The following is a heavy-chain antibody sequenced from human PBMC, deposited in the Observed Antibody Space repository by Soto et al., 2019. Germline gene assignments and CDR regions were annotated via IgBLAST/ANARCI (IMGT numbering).Heavy chain of an antibody. CDR2: IYYSGST. J-gene: IGHJ6*03. CDR3: ARATMTYCSYYMDV. CDR1: EGYISGHGYY. Sequence: SEPLCLTCTVYEGYISGHGYYWSWIRQFPGKGLEWIGHIYYSGSTHYNPSLQSRVSLSLDSSENLLSLKMSSVTAAYSGVYFCARATMTYCSYYMDVWGKGTTVTVSS. D-gene: IGHD1-1*01. V-gene: IGHV4-31*03.